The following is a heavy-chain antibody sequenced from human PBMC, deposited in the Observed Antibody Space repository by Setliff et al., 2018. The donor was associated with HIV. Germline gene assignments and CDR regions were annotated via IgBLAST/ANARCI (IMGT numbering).Heavy chain of an antibody. D-gene: IGHD3-22*01. J-gene: IGHJ4*02. V-gene: IGHV4-4*02. CDR2: IYHTEYT. Sequence: PSETLSLTCAVSGGSLSSDNWWTWVRQPPGKGLEWIGEIYHTEYTNYSPSLKSRVSMSVDRSKNQFSLNLTSVTAADTAVFYCARLTTTYYYDSSAYYHPVWGQGTLVTVSS. CDR3: ARLTTTYYYDSSAYYHPV. CDR1: GGSLSSDNW.